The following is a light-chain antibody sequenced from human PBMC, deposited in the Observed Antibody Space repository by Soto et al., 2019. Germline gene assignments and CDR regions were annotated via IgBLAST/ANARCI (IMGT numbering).Light chain of an antibody. V-gene: IGKV1-39*01. CDR1: QTINHY. CDR2: STS. Sequence: DIQMTQSPSSLSASVGDRVTITCRASQTINHYLNWYQFKPEKAPKLLIYSTSNLRSGVPPRFSGNGSATEFTLTISTLQPEDSATYYCQQSYTTPRTFCQGSKLEIK. J-gene: IGKJ2*01. CDR3: QQSYTTPRT.